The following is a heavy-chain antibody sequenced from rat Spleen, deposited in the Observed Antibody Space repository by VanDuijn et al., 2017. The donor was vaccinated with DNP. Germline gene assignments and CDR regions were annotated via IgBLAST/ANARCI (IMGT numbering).Heavy chain of an antibody. J-gene: IGHJ3*01. V-gene: IGHV2S8*01. CDR2: IWSGGST. CDR3: ARSGGYDPFAY. D-gene: IGHD1-7*01. CDR1: GFSLTRYG. Sequence: QVQLKESGPGLVQPSRTLSLTCTVSGFSLTRYGVNWIRQPPGKGLEWIAAIWSGGSTYYNSALKSRLSIYRDTSKSQVLLKMNSLQTEDTAMYFCARSGGYDPFAYWGQGTLVTVSS.